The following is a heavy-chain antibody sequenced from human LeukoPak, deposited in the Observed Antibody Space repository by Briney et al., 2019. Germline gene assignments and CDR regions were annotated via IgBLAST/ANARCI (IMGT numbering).Heavy chain of an antibody. J-gene: IGHJ4*02. CDR1: GFAFSSYE. CDR3: ARDRGDTAYFDY. CDR2: ISSSGSTI. D-gene: IGHD5-18*01. Sequence: PGGSLRLSCAASGFAFSSYEMIWVRQAPGKGLEWVSYISSSGSTIYYADSVKGRFTISRDNAKNSLYLQMNSLRAEDTAVYYCARDRGDTAYFDYWGQGTLVTVSS. V-gene: IGHV3-48*03.